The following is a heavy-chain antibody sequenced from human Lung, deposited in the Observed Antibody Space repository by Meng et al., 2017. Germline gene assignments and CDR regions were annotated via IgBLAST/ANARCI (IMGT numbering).Heavy chain of an antibody. CDR1: GYTVTGYS. J-gene: IGHJ4*02. CDR2: INPNSGVT. Sequence: QVQLVQSGAEVKKTGASVKVSCKASGYTVTGYSIHWVRQAPGPGLEWMGRINPNSGVTNYAQKFEGRVTMTRDTSISTAYMELSRLRSDDTAVYYCARFDPRAYWGQGTLVTVSS. D-gene: IGHD3-9*01. V-gene: IGHV1-2*06. CDR3: ARFDPRAY.